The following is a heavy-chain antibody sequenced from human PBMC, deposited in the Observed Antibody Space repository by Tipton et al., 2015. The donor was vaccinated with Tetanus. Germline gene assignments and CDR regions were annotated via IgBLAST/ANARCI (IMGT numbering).Heavy chain of an antibody. CDR3: ARTTRRWLHPDF. CDR1: GDSMTDFY. V-gene: IGHV4-59*01. CDR2: IFSAGRT. D-gene: IGHD5-24*01. J-gene: IGHJ4*02. Sequence: TLSLTCNVSGDSMTDFYWSWIRQAPGKGLEWIAYIFSAGRTQYNPSLKSRVTIPIDTAKNQFSLHLSSVTAADTAIYYCARTTRRWLHPDFWGQGTLVTVSA.